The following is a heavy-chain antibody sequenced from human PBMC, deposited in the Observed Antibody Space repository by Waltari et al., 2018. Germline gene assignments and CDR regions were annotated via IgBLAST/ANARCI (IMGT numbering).Heavy chain of an antibody. CDR1: TW. V-gene: IGHV4-4*02. CDR3: ARDRGRGLYLDS. CDR2: VRGSGKT. D-gene: IGHD2-15*01. Sequence: TWWVWEPQAPGKGLEWLGQVRGSGKTNLNPSLASRVTVSVDTSTAQFSLKVTASTAANTAVYYCARDRGRGLYLDSWGQGILVTVSP. J-gene: IGHJ4*02.